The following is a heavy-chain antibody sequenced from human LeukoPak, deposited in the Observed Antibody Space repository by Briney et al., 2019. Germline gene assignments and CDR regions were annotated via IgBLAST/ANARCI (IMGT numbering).Heavy chain of an antibody. CDR2: TSGSGGTT. CDR1: GFTFSSYV. Sequence: GGSLRLSCAASGFTFSSYVMSWVRQAPGKGLEWVSRTSGSGGTTYYADSVKGRFIISRDNTKNTLYLQMDSLRAEDTAVYYCAKSFGDSSGYYHFDFWGQGTLVTVSS. J-gene: IGHJ4*02. D-gene: IGHD3-22*01. CDR3: AKSFGDSSGYYHFDF. V-gene: IGHV3-23*01.